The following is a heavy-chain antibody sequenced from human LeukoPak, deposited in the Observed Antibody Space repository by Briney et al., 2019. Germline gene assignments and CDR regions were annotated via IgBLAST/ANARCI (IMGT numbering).Heavy chain of an antibody. D-gene: IGHD3-10*01. CDR1: GYTFTSYG. CDR3: ARGSLWFGELSNYGMDV. V-gene: IGHV1-18*01. Sequence: GASVKVSCKASGYTFTSYGISWVRQAPGQGLEWMGWISAYNGNTNYAQKLQGRVTMTTDTSTSTAYMELRSLRSDDTAVYYCARGSLWFGELSNYGMDVWGQGTTVTVSS. J-gene: IGHJ6*02. CDR2: ISAYNGNT.